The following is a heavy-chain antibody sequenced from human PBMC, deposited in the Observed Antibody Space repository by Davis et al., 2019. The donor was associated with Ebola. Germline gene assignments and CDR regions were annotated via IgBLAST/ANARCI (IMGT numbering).Heavy chain of an antibody. V-gene: IGHV4-59*01. CDR2: IYYSGST. J-gene: IGHJ4*02. D-gene: IGHD6-13*01. CDR3: ATGFSSWYF. CDR1: GGSISSYY. Sequence: MPSETLSLTCTVSGGSISSYYWSWIRQPPGKGLEWIGYIYYSGSTNYNPSLKSRVTISVDTSKNQFSLKLSSVTAEDTAVYYCATGFSSWYFWGQGTLVTVSS.